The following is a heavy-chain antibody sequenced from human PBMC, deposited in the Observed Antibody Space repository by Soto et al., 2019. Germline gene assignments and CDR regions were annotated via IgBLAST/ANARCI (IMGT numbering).Heavy chain of an antibody. Sequence: GGSLRLSWAASGCTFTAYTVNWVRQAPGKGLEWVAPITRDSNHIYFADSVKGRFTLSRDNAKNSVYLQMNSLRAEDTAIYFCARPFIVGSTTLGYWGQGTLVTV. CDR1: GCTFTAYT. D-gene: IGHD1-26*01. CDR3: ARPFIVGSTTLGY. J-gene: IGHJ4*02. V-gene: IGHV3-21*01. CDR2: ITRDSNHI.